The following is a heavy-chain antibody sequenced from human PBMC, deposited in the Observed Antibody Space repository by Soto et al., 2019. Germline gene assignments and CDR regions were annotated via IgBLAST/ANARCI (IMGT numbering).Heavy chain of an antibody. CDR1: GYPFTSYA. CDR3: ARGRSRILYQSTL. J-gene: IGHJ3*01. V-gene: IGHV1-3*01. D-gene: IGHD2-2*02. Sequence: ASVQVSCTASGYPFTSYAMHWVRHAPGQRHEWMGWINAGNGNTKYSQKFQGRVTITRDTSASTAYIELSSLRSEDTAVYYCARGRSRILYQSTLWGQASTVTV. CDR2: INAGNGNT.